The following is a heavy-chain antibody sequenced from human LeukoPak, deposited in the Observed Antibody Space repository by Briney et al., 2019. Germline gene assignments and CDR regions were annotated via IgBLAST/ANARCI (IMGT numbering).Heavy chain of an antibody. CDR1: GFTFTNYW. V-gene: IGHV3-7*01. CDR3: AREWY. J-gene: IGHJ4*02. CDR2: LKYDGSEK. Sequence: GGSLRLSCAASGFTFTNYWMSWVRQAPGKGLEGVASLKYDGSEKYYVDSVKGRFTISRDNAKNSLYLQMNSLRAEDRAVYYCAREWYWGQGTLVTVSS.